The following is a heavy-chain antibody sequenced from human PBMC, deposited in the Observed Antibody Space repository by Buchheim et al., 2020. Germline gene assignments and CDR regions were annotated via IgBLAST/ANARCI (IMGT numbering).Heavy chain of an antibody. Sequence: EVQVVESGGDLVQPGGSLRLSCAASGFTVSSTYMSWIRQAPGKGLEWVSLIYSGGTTYYADSVKGRFTISRDKSKNTAYLQMNSLRVEDTAVYYCARGSTSGWFEVDHWGQGTL. V-gene: IGHV3-66*01. CDR1: GFTVSSTY. CDR3: ARGSTSGWFEVDH. J-gene: IGHJ4*02. D-gene: IGHD6-19*01. CDR2: IYSGGTT.